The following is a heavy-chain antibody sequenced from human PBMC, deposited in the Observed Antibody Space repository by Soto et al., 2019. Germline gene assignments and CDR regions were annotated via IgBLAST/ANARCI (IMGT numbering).Heavy chain of an antibody. CDR3: ARDHGGGGLTLEY. D-gene: IGHD3-16*01. J-gene: IGHJ4*02. Sequence: QVHLEESGGGLVKPGGPLRLSCTASGFIFSDYYMSWIRQAPGKGLEWVSHISNSVRITHHADSVEGRFTIARDNAKDSLYLQLNSLRPEDSAIYYCARDHGGGGLTLEYRGQGTLVTVSS. V-gene: IGHV3-11*01. CDR2: ISNSVRIT. CDR1: GFIFSDYY.